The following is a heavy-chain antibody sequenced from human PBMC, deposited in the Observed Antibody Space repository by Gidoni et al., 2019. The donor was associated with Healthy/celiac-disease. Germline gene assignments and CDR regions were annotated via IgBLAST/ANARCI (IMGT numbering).Heavy chain of an antibody. J-gene: IGHJ4*02. D-gene: IGHD4-17*01. V-gene: IGHV4-34*01. CDR1: GGSFSGYY. CDR2: INHSGST. CDR3: AGDYGDQYYFDY. Sequence: QVQLQQWGAGLLKPSETLSLTCAVYGGSFSGYYWSWIRQPPGKGLEWIGEINHSGSTNYNPSLKSRVTISVDTSKNQFSLKLSSVTAADTAVYYCAGDYGDQYYFDYWGQGTLVTVSS.